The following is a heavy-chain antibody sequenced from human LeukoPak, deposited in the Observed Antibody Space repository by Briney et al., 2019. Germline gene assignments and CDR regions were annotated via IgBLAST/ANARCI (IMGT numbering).Heavy chain of an antibody. J-gene: IGHJ4*02. Sequence: SVKVSCKASGGTLSSYSVNWVRQAPGQGLEWMGGSIPLFGKANYAQKFQGRVTMTTDESTRTAFMELSGLTSQGTAVYYCARDVADESSGYYSSWGQGTVVIVSS. CDR2: SIPLFGKA. CDR1: GGTLSSYS. D-gene: IGHD3-22*01. CDR3: ARDVADESSGYYSS. V-gene: IGHV1-69*05.